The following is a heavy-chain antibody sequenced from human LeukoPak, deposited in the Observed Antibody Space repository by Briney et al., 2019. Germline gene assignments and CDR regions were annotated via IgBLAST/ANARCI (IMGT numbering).Heavy chain of an antibody. D-gene: IGHD6-19*01. Sequence: SETLSLTCSVSGASTTNSRYYWVWIRQPPGKGLESIGSVSYKGVTYYGPSFRSRFARSIDTSKNQFSLKLSSVTAADTAVYYCARGECGWSTGYYYYYGMDVWGQGTTVTVSS. CDR2: VSYKGVT. V-gene: IGHV4-39*07. CDR3: ARGECGWSTGYYYYYGMDV. J-gene: IGHJ6*02. CDR1: GASTTNSRYY.